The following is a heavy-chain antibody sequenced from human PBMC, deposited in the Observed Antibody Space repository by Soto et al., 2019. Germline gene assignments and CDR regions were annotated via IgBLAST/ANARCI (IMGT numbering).Heavy chain of an antibody. CDR1: GYTFSGYA. Sequence: EVQLLVSGGGLVQPGGSLRPPCAASGYTFSGYAMSWVRQAPGKGLEWVSAIGGSGGSTYLADSVKGRFTISRDNSKNQLYLQMNSLRAEDTAVYYCANSIAAAGIAMDYWGQGTLVTVSS. CDR2: IGGSGGST. V-gene: IGHV3-23*01. D-gene: IGHD6-13*01. CDR3: ANSIAAAGIAMDY. J-gene: IGHJ4*02.